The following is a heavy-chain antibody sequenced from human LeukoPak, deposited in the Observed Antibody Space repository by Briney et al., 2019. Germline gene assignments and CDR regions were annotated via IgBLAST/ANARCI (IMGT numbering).Heavy chain of an antibody. Sequence: VKVSCKASGGTFSSYAISWARQAPGQGLEWMGGIIPIFGTANYAQKFQGRVTITADESTSTAYMGLSSLRSEDTAVYYCANGLIRLQYTSYYYYGMDVWGQGTTVTVSS. CDR1: GGTFSSYA. D-gene: IGHD4-11*01. CDR3: ANGLIRLQYTSYYYYGMDV. CDR2: IIPIFGTA. V-gene: IGHV1-69*01. J-gene: IGHJ6*02.